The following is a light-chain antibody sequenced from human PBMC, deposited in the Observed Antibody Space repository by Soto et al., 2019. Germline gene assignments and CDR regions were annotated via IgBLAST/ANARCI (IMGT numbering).Light chain of an antibody. J-gene: IGKJ5*01. CDR1: QGISSA. CDR2: SAS. V-gene: IGKV1-13*02. Sequence: AIQLIQSPSSLSASVGDRVTITCRARQGISSALAWFQPKSGKAPKFLIYSASSLESGVPSRFSGSVSGTEFSLTICSLQPEDFATYFCQQFSSYPYIFGQGTRLEI. CDR3: QQFSSYPYI.